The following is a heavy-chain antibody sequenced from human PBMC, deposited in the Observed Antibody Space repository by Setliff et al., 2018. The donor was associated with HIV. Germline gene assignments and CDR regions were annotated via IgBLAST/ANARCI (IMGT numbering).Heavy chain of an antibody. CDR1: SGSFSSRHY. D-gene: IGHD5-12*01. CDR2: VSYSGTT. CDR3: ARHQGGYNFSPFDN. Sequence: SETLSLTCTVSSGSFSSRHYWGWIRQSPGKGLEWIGSVSYSGTTYYNPSLRSRITISVDTSKNQFSLIVSSVTAADTATYYCARHQGGYNFSPFDNWGLGSLVTVSS. J-gene: IGHJ4*02. V-gene: IGHV4-39*01.